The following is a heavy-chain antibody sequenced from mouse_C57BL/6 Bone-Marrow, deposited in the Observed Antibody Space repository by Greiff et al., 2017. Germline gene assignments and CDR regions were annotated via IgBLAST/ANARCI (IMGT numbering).Heavy chain of an antibody. CDR1: GYTFTSYW. V-gene: IGHV1-50*01. D-gene: IGHD2-4*01. Sequence: QVQLQQPGAELVKPGASVKLSCKASGYTFTSYWMQWVKQRPGQGLEWIGEIGPSDSYTNYNQKFKGKATLPVETSSSTAYMQLSSLTSEDSAVYYCARGYYDYAGGAWFAYWGQGTLVTVSA. J-gene: IGHJ3*01. CDR2: IGPSDSYT. CDR3: ARGYYDYAGGAWFAY.